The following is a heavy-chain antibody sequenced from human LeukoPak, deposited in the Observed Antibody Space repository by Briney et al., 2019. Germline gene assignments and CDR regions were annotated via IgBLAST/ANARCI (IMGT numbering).Heavy chain of an antibody. CDR2: IYHSGNT. Sequence: SETLSLTCTVSGGSIGSSSYYWGWIRQPPGKGLTWIGSIYHSGNTYYNPSLKSRVTISVDTSKNQFSLKLNSVTAADTAVYYCARAGYGDSDFDYWGQGTLVTVSS. J-gene: IGHJ4*02. CDR3: ARAGYGDSDFDY. CDR1: GGSIGSSSYY. V-gene: IGHV4-39*07. D-gene: IGHD4-17*01.